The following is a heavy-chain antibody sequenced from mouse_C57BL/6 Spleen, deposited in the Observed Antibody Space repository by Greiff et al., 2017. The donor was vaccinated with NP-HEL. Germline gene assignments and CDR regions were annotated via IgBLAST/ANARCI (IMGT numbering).Heavy chain of an antibody. CDR2: ISSGGSYT. CDR1: GFTFSSYG. Sequence: EVQGVESGGDLVKPGGSLKLSCAASGFTFSSYGMSWVRQTPDKRLEWVATISSGGSYTYYPESVKGRFTISRDNAKNSLYLQMSSLKSSATAMYYCARQGGYYWYFDVWGTGTTVTVSS. CDR3: ARQGGYYWYFDV. D-gene: IGHD2-2*01. V-gene: IGHV5-6*01. J-gene: IGHJ1*03.